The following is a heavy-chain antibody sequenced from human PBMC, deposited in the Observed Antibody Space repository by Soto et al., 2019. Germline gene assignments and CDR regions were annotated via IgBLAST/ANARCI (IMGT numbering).Heavy chain of an antibody. CDR1: GGSFSGYY. V-gene: IGHV4-34*01. CDR3: ARGSSAEIYGDPFDY. D-gene: IGHD4-17*01. CDR2: INHSGST. Sequence: PSETLSLTCAVYGGSFSGYYWSWIRQPPGKGLEWIGEINHSGSTNYSPSLKSRVTISLDTSKNQFSLRLNSVAAADTAVYYCARGSSAEIYGDPFDYWGQGTLVTVSS. J-gene: IGHJ4*02.